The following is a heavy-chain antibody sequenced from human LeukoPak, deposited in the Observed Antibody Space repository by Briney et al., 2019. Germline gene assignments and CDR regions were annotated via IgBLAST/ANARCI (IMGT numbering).Heavy chain of an antibody. D-gene: IGHD3-22*01. CDR1: GYTFSSFS. V-gene: IGHV3-21*01. CDR3: VRLRRNSDTSGYYYYYDF. Sequence: GGSLRLSCAASGYTFSSFSINWVRQAPGKGLEWVSSISVRSNYIYYADSVRGRFTISRDDARDTLYLQMNSLRAEDTAVYYCVRLRRNSDTSGYYYYYDFWGQGTLVTVSS. J-gene: IGHJ4*02. CDR2: ISVRSNYI.